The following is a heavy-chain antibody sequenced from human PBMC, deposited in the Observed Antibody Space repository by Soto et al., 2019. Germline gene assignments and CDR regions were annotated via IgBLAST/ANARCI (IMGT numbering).Heavy chain of an antibody. CDR2: INVDNGET. D-gene: IGHD1-26*01. J-gene: IGHJ5*02. CDR3: SIWISGGYLDWFGP. V-gene: IGHV1-18*04. CDR1: GYNFMRYG. Sequence: QVQLVQSGAEVKKPGASVKVSCKASGYNFMRYGFTWVRQAPGQGLEWMGWINVDNGETKYPQKNQGRVTMTTDTSTSTVYMGLRDLKSYDPGVYYFSIWISGGYLDWFGPWGHGTLVTVSS.